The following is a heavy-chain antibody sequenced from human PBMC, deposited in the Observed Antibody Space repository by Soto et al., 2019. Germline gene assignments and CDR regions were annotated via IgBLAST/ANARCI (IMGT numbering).Heavy chain of an antibody. Sequence: ASVKVSCKASGYTFTSYYMHWVRQAPGQGREWMGIINPSGGSTSYAQKFQGRVTMTRDTSTSTVYMELSSLRSEDTAVYYCARSYYYDSSGYRETYSSCGMEVWGQGTTGTVSS. J-gene: IGHJ6*02. V-gene: IGHV1-46*01. CDR2: INPSGGST. CDR3: ARSYYYDSSGYRETYSSCGMEV. D-gene: IGHD3-22*01. CDR1: GYTFTSYY.